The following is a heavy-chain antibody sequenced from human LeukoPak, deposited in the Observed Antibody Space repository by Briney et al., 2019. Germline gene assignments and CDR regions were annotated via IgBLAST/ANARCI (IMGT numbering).Heavy chain of an antibody. V-gene: IGHV4-4*07. CDR2: IYTSGST. D-gene: IGHD5-12*01. CDR3: ALSGYDPSDDY. J-gene: IGHJ4*02. Sequence: PSEILSLTCTVSGGSISSYYWSWIRQPAGKGLEWIGRIYTSGSTNYNPSLKSRVTMSVDTSKNQFSLKLSSVTAADTAVYYCALSGYDPSDDYWGQGTLVTVSS. CDR1: GGSISSYY.